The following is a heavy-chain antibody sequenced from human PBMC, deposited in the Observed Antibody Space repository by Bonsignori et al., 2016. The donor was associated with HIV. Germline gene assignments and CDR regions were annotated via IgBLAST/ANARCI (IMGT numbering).Heavy chain of an antibody. CDR2: ISWNSGSI. CDR3: AKAQYYDFWSGYYQVEYYFDY. Sequence: GGSLRLSCAASGFTFDDYAMHWVRQAPGKGLEWVSGISWNSGSIGYADSVKGRFTISRDNAKNSLYLQMNSLRAEDTALYYCAKAQYYDFWSGYYQVEYYFDYWGQGTLVTVSS. D-gene: IGHD3-3*01. J-gene: IGHJ4*02. V-gene: IGHV3-9*01. CDR1: GFTFDDYA.